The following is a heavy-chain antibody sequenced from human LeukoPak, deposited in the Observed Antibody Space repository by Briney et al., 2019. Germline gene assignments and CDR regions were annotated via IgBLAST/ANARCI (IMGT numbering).Heavy chain of an antibody. CDR1: GGSISSSSYY. D-gene: IGHD2-21*02. CDR3: ARDLEDPECGGDCYGFDY. Sequence: PSETLSLTCTVSGGSISSSSYYWGWIRQPPGKGLEWIGSIYYSGSTNYNPSLKSRVTISVDTSKNQFSLKLSSVTAAVTAVYYCARDLEDPECGGDCYGFDYWGQGTLVTVSS. V-gene: IGHV4-39*07. J-gene: IGHJ4*02. CDR2: IYYSGST.